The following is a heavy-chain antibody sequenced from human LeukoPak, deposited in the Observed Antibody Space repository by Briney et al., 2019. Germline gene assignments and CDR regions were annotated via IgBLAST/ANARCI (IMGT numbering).Heavy chain of an antibody. CDR1: GFTFSSYA. J-gene: IGHJ4*02. Sequence: GGSLRLSCAASGFTFSSYAMNWVRQAPGKGLEWVSVISGSGGSTHYADSVKGRFTISRDNSKNTLCLQMNSLRAEDTAVYYCATTIGGYNYGPSFDYWGQGTLVTVSS. CDR3: ATTIGGYNYGPSFDY. CDR2: ISGSGGST. V-gene: IGHV3-23*01. D-gene: IGHD5-18*01.